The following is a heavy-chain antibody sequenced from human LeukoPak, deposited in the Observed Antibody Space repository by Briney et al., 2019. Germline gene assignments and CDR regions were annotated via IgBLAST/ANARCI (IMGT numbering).Heavy chain of an antibody. CDR3: AREAGLYDYVWGSYRPYYFDY. D-gene: IGHD3-16*02. J-gene: IGHJ4*02. CDR2: IIPIFGTA. V-gene: IGHV1-69*13. Sequence: ASVKVSCKASGYTFTSYDINWVRQAPGQGLEWMGGIIPIFGTANYAQKFQGRVTITADESTSTAYMELSSLRSEDTAVYYCAREAGLYDYVWGSYRPYYFDYWGQGTLVTVSS. CDR1: GYTFTSYD.